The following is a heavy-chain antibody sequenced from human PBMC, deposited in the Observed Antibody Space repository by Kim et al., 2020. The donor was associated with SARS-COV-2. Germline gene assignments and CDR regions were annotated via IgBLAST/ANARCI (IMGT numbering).Heavy chain of an antibody. D-gene: IGHD5-18*01. Sequence: SETLSLTCTVSGGSISSYYWSWIRQPPGKGLEWIGYIYYSGSTNYNPSLKSRVTISVDTSKNQFSLKLSSVTAADTAVYYCARARSYDGMDVWGRGTTVTVSS. J-gene: IGHJ6*02. CDR2: IYYSGST. CDR1: GGSISSYY. V-gene: IGHV4-59*13. CDR3: ARARSYDGMDV.